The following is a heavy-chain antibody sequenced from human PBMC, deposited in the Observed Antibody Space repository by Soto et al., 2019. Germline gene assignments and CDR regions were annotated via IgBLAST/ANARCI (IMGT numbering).Heavy chain of an antibody. Sequence: ASVKVSCKASGYTFTSYYMHWVRQAPGQGLEWMGRINPSFGTASYAQKFQGRVTITADESTSTAYMELSSLRSEDTAVYYCARGYCSGGSCYSRYYYYGMDVWGQGTTVTVSS. J-gene: IGHJ6*02. CDR1: GYTFTSYY. V-gene: IGHV1-46*01. CDR2: INPSFGTA. CDR3: ARGYCSGGSCYSRYYYYGMDV. D-gene: IGHD2-15*01.